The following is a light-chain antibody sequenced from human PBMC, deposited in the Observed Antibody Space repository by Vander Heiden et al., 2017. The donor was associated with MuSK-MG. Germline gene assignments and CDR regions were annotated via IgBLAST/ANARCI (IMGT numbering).Light chain of an antibody. CDR3: QSGDTGDTYEVL. CDR2: KDI. Sequence: SYELTQPPSVSVSPGQTARITCSGDALAKQYAHWYQQKPGQAPLLVIYKDIERPSGIPERFSGSSSGTTVTLTISGIQAEDEADYYCQSGDTGDTYEVLFGGGTKLTV. CDR1: ALAKQY. V-gene: IGLV3-25*03. J-gene: IGLJ2*01.